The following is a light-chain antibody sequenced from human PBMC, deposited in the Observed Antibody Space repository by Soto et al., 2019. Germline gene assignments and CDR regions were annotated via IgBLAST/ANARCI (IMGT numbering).Light chain of an antibody. V-gene: IGLV2-23*02. CDR2: EVS. Sequence: QSVLTQPASVSGSPGQSITISCTGTSSDVGSYNLVSWYHQHPGKAPKLMIYEVSKRPSGVSNRFSGSKSGNTASLTISGLQAEDEADYYCCSYAGSSTFLYVFGTGTKVTVL. CDR1: SSDVGSYNL. CDR3: CSYAGSSTFLYV. J-gene: IGLJ1*01.